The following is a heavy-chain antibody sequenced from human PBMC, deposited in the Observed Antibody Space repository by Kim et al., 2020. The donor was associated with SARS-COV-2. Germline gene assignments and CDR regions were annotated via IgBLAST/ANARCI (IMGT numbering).Heavy chain of an antibody. CDR3: ARGGRYFDQANV. D-gene: IGHD3-9*01. CDR2: MNPNSGNT. Sequence: ASVKVSCKASGYTFTSYDINWVRQATGQGLECMGWMNPNSGNTGYAQKFQGRVTMTRNTSISTAYMELSSLRSEDTAVYYCARGGRYFDQANVWGQGTTVTVSS. CDR1: GYTFTSYD. J-gene: IGHJ6*02. V-gene: IGHV1-8*01.